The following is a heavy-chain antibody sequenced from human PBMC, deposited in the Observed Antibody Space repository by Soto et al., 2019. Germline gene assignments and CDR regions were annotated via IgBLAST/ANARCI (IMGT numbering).Heavy chain of an antibody. D-gene: IGHD4-17*01. CDR1: GGSFSGYY. CDR3: ARGLGGGTTVMETFDP. J-gene: IGHJ5*02. V-gene: IGHV4-34*01. CDR2: INHSGST. Sequence: PSETLSLTCAVYGGSFSGYYWTWIRQPPGKGLEWIGEINHSGSTTYNPSLKSRVTISVDTSKNQFSLKLSSVTAADTAVYYCARGLGGGTTVMETFDPWGQGTLVTVSS.